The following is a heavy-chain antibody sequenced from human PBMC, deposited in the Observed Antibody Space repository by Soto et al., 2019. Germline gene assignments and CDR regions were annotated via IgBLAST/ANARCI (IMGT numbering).Heavy chain of an antibody. J-gene: IGHJ6*02. CDR2: IDWDDDK. D-gene: IGHD2-21*02. CDR3: IQSRCGGDCLQSYASYYYYGMDV. Sequence: SGPTLVNPTQTLTLTCTFSGFSLSTNEMCVSWIRQPPGKALEWLALIDWDDDKYYSKSLKSRLTVSKDTSENQVVLTMTNVDPVDTATYYCIQSRCGGDCLQSYASYYYYGMDVWGQGTTVTVSS. CDR1: GFSLSTNEMC. V-gene: IGHV2-70*12.